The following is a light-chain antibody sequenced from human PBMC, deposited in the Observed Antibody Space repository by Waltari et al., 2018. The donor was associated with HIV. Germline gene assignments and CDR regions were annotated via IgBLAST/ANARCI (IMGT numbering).Light chain of an antibody. CDR2: EAA. CDR3: QQYDSGPRGIT. V-gene: IGKV3-15*01. Sequence: EIVMTQSPPTLSVSPWQRVTLSCTASQSISAKVAWYQQRPGQAPRLLIYEAATRPTGIPARFSGSGSGTEFTLTISSLQSEDFATYFCQQYDSGPRGITFGQGTMLEI. J-gene: IGKJ2*01. CDR1: QSISAK.